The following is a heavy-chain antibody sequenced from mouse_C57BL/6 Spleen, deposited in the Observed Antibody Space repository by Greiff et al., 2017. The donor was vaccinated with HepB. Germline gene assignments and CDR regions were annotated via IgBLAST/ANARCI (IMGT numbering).Heavy chain of an antibody. Sequence: EVKLMESGGGLVKPGGSLKLSCAASGFTFSDYGMHWVRQAPEKGLEWVAYISSGSSTIYYADTVKGRFTISRDNAKNTLFLQMTSLRSEDTAMYYCARPTYYDYYYFDYWGQGTTLTVAS. CDR3: ARPTYYDYYYFDY. J-gene: IGHJ2*01. D-gene: IGHD2-4*01. CDR1: GFTFSDYG. CDR2: ISSGSSTI. V-gene: IGHV5-17*01.